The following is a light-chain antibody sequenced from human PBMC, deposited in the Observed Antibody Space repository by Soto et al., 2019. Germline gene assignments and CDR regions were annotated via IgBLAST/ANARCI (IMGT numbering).Light chain of an antibody. CDR1: QSVSEY. V-gene: IGKV3-15*01. CDR3: QQYHIWPSIT. J-gene: IGKJ5*01. Sequence: EVVMTQSPATLSVSPGERATLSCRASQSVSEYLAWYQQKPGQAPRLLIYGASTRATGIPARFSGGGSGTEFTLTISSLQSEDFAVYYCQQYHIWPSITFGQGTRLEI. CDR2: GAS.